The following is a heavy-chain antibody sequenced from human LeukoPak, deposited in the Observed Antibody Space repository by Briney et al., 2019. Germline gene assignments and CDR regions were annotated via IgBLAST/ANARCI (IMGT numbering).Heavy chain of an antibody. D-gene: IGHD2-2*01. J-gene: IGHJ6*03. Sequence: SETLSLTCAVYGGSFSGYYWSWIRQPPGKGLEGIGEINHSGSTNYNPSLKSRVTISVDTSKNQFSLKLSSVTAADTAVYYCARASVVPAASYYYYYYMDVWGKGTTVTVSS. CDR3: ARASVVPAASYYYYYYMDV. V-gene: IGHV4-34*01. CDR2: INHSGST. CDR1: GGSFSGYY.